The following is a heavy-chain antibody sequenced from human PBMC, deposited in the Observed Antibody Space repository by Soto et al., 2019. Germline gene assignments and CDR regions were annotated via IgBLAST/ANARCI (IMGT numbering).Heavy chain of an antibody. CDR1: GFTFSSYA. V-gene: IGHV3-30-3*01. Sequence: GGSLRLSCAASGFTFSSYAMHWVRQAPGKGLEWVALISYDGSDKDYADNVKGRFTISRDNSRNTLFLQMNSLRAEDTAVYYCARDYYKYYDSSGYYRSPAYWGQGTLVTVSS. D-gene: IGHD3-22*01. CDR3: ARDYYKYYDSSGYYRSPAY. J-gene: IGHJ4*02. CDR2: ISYDGSDK.